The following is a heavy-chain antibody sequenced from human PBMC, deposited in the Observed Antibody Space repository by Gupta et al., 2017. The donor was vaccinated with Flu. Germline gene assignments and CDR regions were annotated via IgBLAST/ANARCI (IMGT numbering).Heavy chain of an antibody. CDR2: INSDGSST. J-gene: IGHJ4*02. Sequence: HWVRQAPGKGLVWVSRINSDGSSTSYADSVKGRFTISRDNAKNTLYLQMNSLRAEDTAVYYCARDTLTGNDYWGQGTLVTGSS. V-gene: IGHV3-74*01. CDR3: ARDTLTGNDY. D-gene: IGHD7-27*01.